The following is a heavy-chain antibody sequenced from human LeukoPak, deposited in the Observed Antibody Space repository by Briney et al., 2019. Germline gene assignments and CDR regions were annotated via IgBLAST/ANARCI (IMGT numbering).Heavy chain of an antibody. V-gene: IGHV3-30*18. CDR1: GFTFSNYA. J-gene: IGHJ4*02. Sequence: GGSLRLSCVASGFTFSNYATHWVRQVPGKGLEWVAVISHDGTNKYYAESVRGRFTISRDNSEDTLYLQMNSLRAEDTAVYYCAKDLGAYYDVLTGEDYWGQGTLVTVSS. CDR2: ISHDGTNK. CDR3: AKDLGAYYDVLTGEDY. D-gene: IGHD3-9*01.